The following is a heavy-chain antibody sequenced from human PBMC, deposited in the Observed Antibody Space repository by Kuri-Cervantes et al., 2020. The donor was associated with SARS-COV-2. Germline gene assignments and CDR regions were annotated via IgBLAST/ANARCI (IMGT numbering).Heavy chain of an antibody. Sequence: GSLRLSCAVYGGSFSGYYWSWIRQPPGKGLEWIGEINHSGSTNYNPSLESRVTISVDTSKNQFSLKLSSVTAADTAVYYCARPYGDDLNWYFDLWGRGTLVTVSS. J-gene: IGHJ2*01. CDR2: INHSGST. V-gene: IGHV4-34*01. D-gene: IGHD4-17*01. CDR3: ARPYGDDLNWYFDL. CDR1: GGSFSGYY.